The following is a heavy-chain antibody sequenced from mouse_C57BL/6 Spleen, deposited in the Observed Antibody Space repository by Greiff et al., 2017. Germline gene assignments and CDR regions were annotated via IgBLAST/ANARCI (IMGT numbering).Heavy chain of an antibody. V-gene: IGHV1-62-2*01. CDR1: GYTFTEYT. Sequence: LQESGAELVKPGASVKLSCKASGYTFTEYTIHWVKQRSGQGLEWIGWFYPGSGSTNYNEKFKGKATFTADTSSNTAYMQLSSLTTEDSAIYYCANLYYYGSSHRFAYWGQGTLVTVSA. CDR2: FYPGSGST. D-gene: IGHD1-1*01. CDR3: ANLYYYGSSHRFAY. J-gene: IGHJ3*01.